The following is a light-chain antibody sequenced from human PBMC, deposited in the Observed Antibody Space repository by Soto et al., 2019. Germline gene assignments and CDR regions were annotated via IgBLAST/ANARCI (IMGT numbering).Light chain of an antibody. V-gene: IGKV1-33*01. Sequence: DIQMTQSPSSLSASVGDRVTITCQASQDIKKYLNWYQQKPGKAPKLLISGASSLETGVPSRLSGSGSGIHFTFTISSLQPQDIATYYCQHYHSVPFTFGPGTKVDIK. CDR3: QHYHSVPFT. CDR2: GAS. CDR1: QDIKKY. J-gene: IGKJ3*01.